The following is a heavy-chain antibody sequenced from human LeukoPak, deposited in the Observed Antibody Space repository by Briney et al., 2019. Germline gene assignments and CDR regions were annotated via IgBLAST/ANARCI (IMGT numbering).Heavy chain of an antibody. CDR2: IYTSGST. Sequence: PSETLSLTCTVSGGSISYFYWSWIRQPAGKGLEWIGRIYTSGSTSYNPSLKSRVTMSVDTSKKQFSLKLSSVTAADTAVYYCARVRGSSGSYEYYHYMDVWGKGTTVTISS. J-gene: IGHJ6*03. D-gene: IGHD1-26*01. V-gene: IGHV4-4*07. CDR3: ARVRGSSGSYEYYHYMDV. CDR1: GGSISYFY.